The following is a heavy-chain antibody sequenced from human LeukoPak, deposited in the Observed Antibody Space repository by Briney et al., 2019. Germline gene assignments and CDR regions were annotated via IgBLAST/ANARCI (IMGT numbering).Heavy chain of an antibody. V-gene: IGHV4-38-2*02. D-gene: IGHD3-22*01. J-gene: IGHJ4*02. CDR2: IYHSGST. Sequence: SETLSLTCTVSGYSISSGYYWGWIRQPPGKGLEWIGSIYHSGSTYYNPSLKSRVTISVDTSKNQFSLKLSSVTAADTAVYFCARAEGYYDSSGYRGGSASVSYWGQGTLVTVSS. CDR1: GYSISSGYY. CDR3: ARAEGYYDSSGYRGGSASVSY.